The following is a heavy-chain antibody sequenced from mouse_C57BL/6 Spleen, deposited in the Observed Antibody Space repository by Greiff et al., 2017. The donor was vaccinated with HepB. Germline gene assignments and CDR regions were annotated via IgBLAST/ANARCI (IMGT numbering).Heavy chain of an antibody. Sequence: QVQLQQSGAELVMPGASVKLSCKASGYTFTSYWMHWVKQRPGQGLEWIGEIDPSDSYTNYNQKVKGKSTLTVDKSSSTAYMQLSSLTSEDSAVYYCARSGGNYGWFAYWGQGTLVTVSA. CDR2: IDPSDSYT. CDR3: ARSGGNYGWFAY. D-gene: IGHD2-1*01. V-gene: IGHV1-69*01. J-gene: IGHJ3*01. CDR1: GYTFTSYW.